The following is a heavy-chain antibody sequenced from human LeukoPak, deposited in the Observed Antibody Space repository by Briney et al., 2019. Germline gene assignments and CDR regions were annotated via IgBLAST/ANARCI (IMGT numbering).Heavy chain of an antibody. V-gene: IGHV4-34*01. Sequence: GSLRLSCATSGFTFESYEMNWVRQPPGKGLEWIGEINHSGSTNYNPSLKSRVTISVDTSKNQFSLKLSSVTAADTAVYYCAREYYDFWSGYYSYYYMDVWGKGTTVTVSS. CDR3: AREYYDFWSGYYSYYYMDV. J-gene: IGHJ6*03. CDR2: INHSGST. D-gene: IGHD3-3*01. CDR1: GFTFESYE.